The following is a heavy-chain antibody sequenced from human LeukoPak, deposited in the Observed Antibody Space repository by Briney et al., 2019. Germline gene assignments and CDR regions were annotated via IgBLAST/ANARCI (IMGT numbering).Heavy chain of an antibody. CDR2: IKQDGSEK. V-gene: IGHV3-7*01. CDR1: GFTFSNYW. CDR3: ARAGSFSSSYGISWDY. Sequence: GGSLRLSCAASGFTFSNYWMSWVRQAPAKGLEWVANIKQDGSEKYYVDSVKGRFTISRDNAKNSLFLQMNSLRAEDTAVYYCARAGSFSSSYGISWDYWGQGALVAVSS. D-gene: IGHD2-15*01. J-gene: IGHJ4*02.